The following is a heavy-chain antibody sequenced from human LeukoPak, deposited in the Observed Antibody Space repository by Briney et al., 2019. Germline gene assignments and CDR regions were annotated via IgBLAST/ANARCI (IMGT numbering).Heavy chain of an antibody. J-gene: IGHJ5*02. D-gene: IGHD2-2*02. CDR3: ASPDPLPAAIGNWFDP. CDR1: GYTFTGYY. V-gene: IGHV1-2*02. CDR2: INPNSGGT. Sequence: ASVKVSCKASGYTFTGYYMHWVRQAPGRGLEWMGWINPNSGGTNYAQKFQGRVTMTRDTSISTAYMELSRLRSDDTAVYYCASPDPLPAAIGNWFDPWGQGTLVTVSS.